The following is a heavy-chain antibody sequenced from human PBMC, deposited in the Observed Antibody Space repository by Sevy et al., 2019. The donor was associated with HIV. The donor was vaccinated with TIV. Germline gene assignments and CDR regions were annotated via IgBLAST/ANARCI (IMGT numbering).Heavy chain of an antibody. J-gene: IGHJ4*02. V-gene: IGHV3-53*01. Sequence: GGSLRLSCAASGFTVSSNYMSWVRQAPGKGLEWVSVIYSGGSTYYADSVKGRFTISRDNSKNTQYLQMNSLRAEDTAVYYCARDRRYSSGWYYFDYWGQGTLVTVSS. D-gene: IGHD6-19*01. CDR1: GFTVSSNY. CDR2: IYSGGST. CDR3: ARDRRYSSGWYYFDY.